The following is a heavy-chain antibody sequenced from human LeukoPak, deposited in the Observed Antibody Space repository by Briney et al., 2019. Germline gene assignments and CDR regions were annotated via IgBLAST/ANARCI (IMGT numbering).Heavy chain of an antibody. V-gene: IGHV4-34*01. Sequence: PSEALSLTCAVYGGSFSGYYWSWIRQPPGKGLEWIGEINHSGSTNYNPSLKSRVTISVDTSKNQFSLKLSSVTAADTAVYYCARGTYSSSSVDFQHWGQGTLVTVSS. CDR3: ARGTYSSSSVDFQH. CDR1: GGSFSGYY. D-gene: IGHD6-6*01. J-gene: IGHJ1*01. CDR2: INHSGST.